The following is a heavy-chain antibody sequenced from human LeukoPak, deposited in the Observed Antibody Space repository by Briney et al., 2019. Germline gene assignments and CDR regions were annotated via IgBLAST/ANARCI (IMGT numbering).Heavy chain of an antibody. J-gene: IGHJ4*02. CDR1: GFTFSSYG. Sequence: GGSLRLSCAASGFTFSSYGMHWVRQAPGKGLEWVAVISYDGSNKYYADSVKGRFTISRDNSKNTLYLQMNSLRAEDTAVYYCAKILGIAAAGTRLEDYWGQGTLVTVSS. D-gene: IGHD6-13*01. CDR3: AKILGIAAAGTRLEDY. CDR2: ISYDGSNK. V-gene: IGHV3-30*18.